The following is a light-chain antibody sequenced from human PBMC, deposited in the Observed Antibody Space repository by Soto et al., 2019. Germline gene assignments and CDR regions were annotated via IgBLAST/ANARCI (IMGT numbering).Light chain of an antibody. J-gene: IGLJ2*01. CDR3: GTWDSRLRVVV. V-gene: IGLV1-51*01. CDR2: DNN. CDR1: SSNIGNNY. Sequence: QSVLTQPPSVSAAPRQKVAISCSGSSSNIGNNYVSWYHRVPGSAPKLLIYDNNERPSGIPDRFSGSKSGTSATLDITGLQTGDEGDYYCGTWDSRLRVVVFGGGTKVTVL.